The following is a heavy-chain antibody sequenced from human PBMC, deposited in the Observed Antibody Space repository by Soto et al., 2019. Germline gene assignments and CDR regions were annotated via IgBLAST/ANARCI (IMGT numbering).Heavy chain of an antibody. CDR3: AKGAVARTPTSYYYYGMDV. CDR2: IIPIFGTV. J-gene: IGHJ6*02. Sequence: QVQLLQSGAEVKKPGSSVRVSCEASGGTFRTYAISWVRQAPGQGLEWMGEIIPIFGTVNYAQKFQGRVTITADESTTTVYMDLRSLISEDTAVYYCAKGAVARTPTSYYYYGMDVWGQGSTVTVSS. V-gene: IGHV1-69*12. D-gene: IGHD6-19*01. CDR1: GGTFRTYA.